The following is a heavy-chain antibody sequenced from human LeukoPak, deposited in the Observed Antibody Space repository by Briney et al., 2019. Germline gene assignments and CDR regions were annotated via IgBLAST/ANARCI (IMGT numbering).Heavy chain of an antibody. V-gene: IGHV1-8*03. CDR1: GYTFTIYD. D-gene: IGHD4-11*01. J-gene: IGHJ5*02. CDR2: MNPNSGNT. CDR3: ARGLLSFMRSDYSNYWDNWFDP. Sequence: ASVKVSCKASGYTFTIYDINWVRQATGQGLEWMGWMNPNSGNTGYAQKFQDRVTITRNTSISTAYMELSSLRSEDTAVYYCARGLLSFMRSDYSNYWDNWFDPWGQGTLVTVSS.